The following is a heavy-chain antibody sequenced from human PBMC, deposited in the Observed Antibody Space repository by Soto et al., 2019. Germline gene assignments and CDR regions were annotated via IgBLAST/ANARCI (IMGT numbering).Heavy chain of an antibody. V-gene: IGHV3-23*01. CDR2: ISSSGDIP. J-gene: IGHJ4*02. D-gene: IGHD4-17*01. CDR3: AKVNSIVGDGDHDY. Sequence: EVQLLESGGGLVQPGGSLRLSCAASGFTFTTYAMSWVRQPPGKGLEWVSGISSSGDIPYYADSVKGGFTISRYQSKNTVYLQMNSLRAEDTALYYCAKVNSIVGDGDHDYWGQGTLVSVSS. CDR1: GFTFTTYA.